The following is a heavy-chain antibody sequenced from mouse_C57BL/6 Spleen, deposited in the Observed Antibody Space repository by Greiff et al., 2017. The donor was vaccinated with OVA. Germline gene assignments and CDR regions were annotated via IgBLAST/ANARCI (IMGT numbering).Heavy chain of an antibody. CDR2: INPNNGGA. D-gene: IGHD1-1*01. CDR1: GYTFTDYY. V-gene: IGHV1-26*01. CDR3: ARMGGLLPPYYFDY. J-gene: IGHJ2*01. Sequence: VQLQQSGPELVKPGASVKISCKASGYTFTDYYMNWVKQSHGKSLEWIGDINPNNGGASYNQKFKGKATLTVDKSSSTAYMELRSLTSEDSAVYYCARMGGLLPPYYFDYWGQGTTLTVSS.